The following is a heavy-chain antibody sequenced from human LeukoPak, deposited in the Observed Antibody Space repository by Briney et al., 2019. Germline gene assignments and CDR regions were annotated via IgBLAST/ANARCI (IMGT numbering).Heavy chain of an antibody. CDR1: GFTFSTYG. J-gene: IGHJ4*02. CDR3: AKEAYYDILTGCGDY. V-gene: IGHV3-30*02. CDR2: TRYDGSTN. D-gene: IGHD3-9*01. Sequence: GGSLRLSCAASGFTFSTYGMHWVRQAPGKGLEWVAITRYDGSTNFYTDSVKGRFTISRDNSKNTLYLQMNSLRAEDTAVYYCAKEAYYDILTGCGDYWGQGTLVTVSS.